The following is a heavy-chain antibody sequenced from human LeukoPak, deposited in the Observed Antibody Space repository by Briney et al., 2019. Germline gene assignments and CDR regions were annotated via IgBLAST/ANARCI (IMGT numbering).Heavy chain of an antibody. Sequence: GGSLTLSCAASGFTFSSYEMNWVRQAAGKGVEWVSYISGSGSTIYYADSVKGRFTNSRNNAKNSLYLQMNSLAADATAFYCCVIAVADHFDYWGQGTLVTVSS. CDR2: ISGSGSTI. D-gene: IGHD6-19*01. V-gene: IGHV3-48*03. J-gene: IGHJ4*02. CDR3: VIAVADHFDY. CDR1: GFTFSSYE.